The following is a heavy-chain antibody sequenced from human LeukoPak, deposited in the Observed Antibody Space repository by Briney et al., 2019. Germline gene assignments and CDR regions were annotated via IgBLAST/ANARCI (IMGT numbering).Heavy chain of an antibody. Sequence: ASVKVSCKASGYTFTGYYMHWVRQAPGQGLEWMGWINPNSGGTNYAQKFQGRVTMTRDTSISTAYMELSRLRSDDTAVYYCARDHSYGYGFDYWGQGTLVTVSS. CDR1: GYTFTGYY. CDR3: ARDHSYGYGFDY. D-gene: IGHD5-18*01. V-gene: IGHV1-2*02. J-gene: IGHJ4*02. CDR2: INPNSGGT.